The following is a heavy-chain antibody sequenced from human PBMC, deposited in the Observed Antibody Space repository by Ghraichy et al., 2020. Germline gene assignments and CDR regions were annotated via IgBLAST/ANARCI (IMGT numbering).Heavy chain of an antibody. CDR1: GFTFSSYS. CDR3: ARDDEKHYDFWSGYFYYYFDY. D-gene: IGHD3-3*01. Sequence: GSLRLSCAASGFTFSSYSMNWVRQAPGKGLEWVSSISSSSSYIYYADSVKGRFTISRDNAKNSLYLQMNSLRAEDTAVYYCARDDEKHYDFWSGYFYYYFDYWGQGTLVTVSS. CDR2: ISSSSSYI. V-gene: IGHV3-21*01. J-gene: IGHJ4*02.